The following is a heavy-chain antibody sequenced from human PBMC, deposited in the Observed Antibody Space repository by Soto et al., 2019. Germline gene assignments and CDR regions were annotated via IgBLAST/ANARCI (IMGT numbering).Heavy chain of an antibody. D-gene: IGHD2-15*01. CDR1: GFTFSDYY. J-gene: IGHJ4*02. Sequence: QVQLVESGGGLVKPGGSLRLSCAASGFTFSDYYMSWIRQAPGKGLEWVSYISSSSSYTNYADSVKGRFTISRDNAKNSLYLQMNSLRAEDTAVYYCARARSRVVTPGYWGQGTLVTVSS. CDR3: ARARSRVVTPGY. V-gene: IGHV3-11*05. CDR2: ISSSSSYT.